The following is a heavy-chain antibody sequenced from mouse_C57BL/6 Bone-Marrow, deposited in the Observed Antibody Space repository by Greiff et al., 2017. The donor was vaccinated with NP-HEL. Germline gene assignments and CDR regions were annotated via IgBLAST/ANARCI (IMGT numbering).Heavy chain of an antibody. CDR2: IWCGGST. J-gene: IGHJ4*01. CDR1: GFSLTSYG. V-gene: IGHV2-2*01. D-gene: IGHD1-1*01. Sequence: QVQLKQSGPGLVQPSQSLSITCTVSGFSLTSYGVHWVRQSPGKGLEWLGVIWCGGSTAYNAAFISSLTISKDNSKSQVFFKMNSQQADDTAIYYCARKGTGSSYDMDYWGQGTSVTVSS. CDR3: ARKGTGSSYDMDY.